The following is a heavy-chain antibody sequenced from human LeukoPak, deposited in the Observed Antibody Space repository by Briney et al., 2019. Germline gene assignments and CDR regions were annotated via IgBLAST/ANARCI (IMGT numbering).Heavy chain of an antibody. D-gene: IGHD3-10*01. J-gene: IGHJ4*02. CDR2: IYHSGST. V-gene: IGHV4-30-2*01. CDR1: GGSISSNNYY. CDR3: ASSSEVEFDY. Sequence: SETLSLTCTVSGGSISSNNYYWSWIRQPPGMGLEWIGYIYHSGSTYYNPSLKSRVTISVDRSKNQFSLKLSSVTAADTAVYYCASSSEVEFDYWGQGTLVTVSS.